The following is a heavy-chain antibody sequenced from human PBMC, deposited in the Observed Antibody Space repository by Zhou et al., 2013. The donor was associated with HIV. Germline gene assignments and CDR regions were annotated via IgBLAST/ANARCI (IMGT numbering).Heavy chain of an antibody. D-gene: IGHD5-18*01. J-gene: IGHJ4*02. CDR1: GYSFTTYG. CDR3: AREGGGIQLWLERYYFDY. Sequence: QVHLVQSGPEVKKPGASVKVSCKASGYSFTTYGINWVRQAPGQGLEWMGGISPHNGNTDYAQKLQGRVTMTTDTSTSTAYMELRSLRSDDTAVYYCAREGGGIQLWLERYYFDYWGQGTLVTVSS. CDR2: ISPHNGNT. V-gene: IGHV1-18*01.